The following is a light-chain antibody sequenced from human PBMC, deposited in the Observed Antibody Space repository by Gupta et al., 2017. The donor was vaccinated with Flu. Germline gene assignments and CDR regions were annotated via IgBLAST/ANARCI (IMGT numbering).Light chain of an antibody. Sequence: TVTISCTGNSSDMGDCYDVPWYQQPPGTAPKLIMYDNSNRPSGVSDRFSGSKSGTAASLTITGLQAEDEADYYCKSYDSSSSVVFGGGTKLTVL. J-gene: IGLJ2*01. V-gene: IGLV1-40*01. CDR2: DNS. CDR3: KSYDSSSSVV. CDR1: SSDMGDCYD.